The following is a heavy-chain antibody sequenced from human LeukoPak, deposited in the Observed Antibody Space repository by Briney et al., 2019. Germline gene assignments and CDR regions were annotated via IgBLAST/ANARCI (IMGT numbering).Heavy chain of an antibody. CDR1: GGSISSSSYY. V-gene: IGHV4-39*07. D-gene: IGHD3-9*01. J-gene: IGHJ4*02. CDR2: ISYAGSP. Sequence: SETLSLTCTVSGGSISSSSYYWAWIRQPPGKGLDWIGTISYAGSPNYNPSLNSRVTMSSDTSSNQFSLRLSSVTDADTAMYYCARVVAVLRYGADYWGQGSLVTVPS. CDR3: ARVVAVLRYGADY.